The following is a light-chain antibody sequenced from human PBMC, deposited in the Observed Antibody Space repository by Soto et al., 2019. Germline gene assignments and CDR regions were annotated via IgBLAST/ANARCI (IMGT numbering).Light chain of an antibody. CDR3: QHYNSYSEA. CDR1: HTSSSW. J-gene: IGKJ1*01. CDR2: KAT. V-gene: IGKV1-5*03. Sequence: LARHTSSSWVAWYQHKPERAPKLPIDKATTVKSGLPSRFSGGGSGTEFTLTISSLHPDDFANYYCQHYNSYSEAFGQRTMVDI.